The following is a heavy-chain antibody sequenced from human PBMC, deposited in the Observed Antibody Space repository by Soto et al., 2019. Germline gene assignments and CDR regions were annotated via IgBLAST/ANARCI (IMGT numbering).Heavy chain of an antibody. D-gene: IGHD6-13*01. Sequence: GASLKISCKGSGYSFAGYWITWVRQKPGKGLEWMGRIDPSDSQTYYSPSFRGHVTISADKSINTAYLQWSSLKASDTAMYYCARAAACTKYFYYYGLDVWGQGTTVTGSS. J-gene: IGHJ6*02. CDR1: GYSFAGYW. CDR2: IDPSDSQT. V-gene: IGHV5-10-1*01. CDR3: ARAAACTKYFYYYGLDV.